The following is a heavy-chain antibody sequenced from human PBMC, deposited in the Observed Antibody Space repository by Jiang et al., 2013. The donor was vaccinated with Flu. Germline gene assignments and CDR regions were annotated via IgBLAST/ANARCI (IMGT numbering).Heavy chain of an antibody. Sequence: SQTLSLTCAISGDSVSSNSATWSWIRQSPSRGLEWLGRTYYRSKWYSDYAVSVKSRIAINPDTSKNQFSLQLDSVTPEDTAVYYCARDPNPFIRSSSFDYWGQGTLVTVSS. CDR2: TYYRSKWYS. CDR1: GDSVSSNSAT. J-gene: IGHJ4*02. D-gene: IGHD3-16*02. V-gene: IGHV6-1*01. CDR3: ARDPNPFIRSSSFDY.